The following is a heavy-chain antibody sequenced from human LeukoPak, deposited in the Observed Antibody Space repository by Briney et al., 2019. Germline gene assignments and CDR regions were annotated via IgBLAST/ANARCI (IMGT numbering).Heavy chain of an antibody. CDR1: GFTFRSYG. J-gene: IGHJ5*02. CDR3: ARGTGGGCSGGSCYSGWFDP. Sequence: GGSLRLSCAASGFTFRSYGMNWVRQAPGKGLEWVSFISSSSSYIYYADSLKGRFTISRDNVKNSLYLQMNSLRAEDTAVYFCARGTGGGCSGGSCYSGWFDPWGQGTLVTVSS. V-gene: IGHV3-21*01. CDR2: ISSSSSYI. D-gene: IGHD2-15*01.